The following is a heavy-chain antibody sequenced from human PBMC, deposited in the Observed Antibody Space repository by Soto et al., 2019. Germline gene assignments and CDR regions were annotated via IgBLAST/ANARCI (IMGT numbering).Heavy chain of an antibody. Sequence: EVQLVESGGGLVQPGGSLRLSCAASGFTVSSNYMSWVRQAPGKGLEWVSVIYSGGSTYYADSLKGRFTISRDNSKNTLYLQMNSLRAEDTAVYYCARWGYCSGGSCFSGFDPWGQGTLVTVSS. V-gene: IGHV3-66*01. CDR2: IYSGGST. CDR1: GFTVSSNY. J-gene: IGHJ5*02. CDR3: ARWGYCSGGSCFSGFDP. D-gene: IGHD2-15*01.